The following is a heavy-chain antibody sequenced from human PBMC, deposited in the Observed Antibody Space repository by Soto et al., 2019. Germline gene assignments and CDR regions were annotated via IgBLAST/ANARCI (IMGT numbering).Heavy chain of an antibody. Sequence: PSETLSLTCTVSGGSISSYYWSWIRQPAGKGLEWIGRIYTSGSTNYNPSLKSRVTMSVDTSKNQFSLKLSSATAAGTAVYYCARGGGSGSYYPAHFDYWGQGTLVTVSS. CDR2: IYTSGST. CDR3: ARGGGSGSYYPAHFDY. CDR1: GGSISSYY. D-gene: IGHD3-10*01. J-gene: IGHJ4*02. V-gene: IGHV4-4*07.